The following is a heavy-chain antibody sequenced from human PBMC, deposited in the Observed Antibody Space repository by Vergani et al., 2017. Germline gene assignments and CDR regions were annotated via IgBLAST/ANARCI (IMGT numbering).Heavy chain of an antibody. CDR3: TRDRAVRRVTYYYYYGMDV. V-gene: IGHV3-48*03. D-gene: IGHD3-10*01. Sequence: EVQLVESGGGLVQPGGSLRLSCAASGFTFSSYEMNWVRQAPGKGLEWVSYISSSGSTIYYADSVKGRFTIAGANAKNSLYLQMNSLRAEDTAVYYCTRDRAVRRVTYYYYYGMDVWGQGTTVTVSS. J-gene: IGHJ6*02. CDR1: GFTFSSYE. CDR2: ISSSGSTI.